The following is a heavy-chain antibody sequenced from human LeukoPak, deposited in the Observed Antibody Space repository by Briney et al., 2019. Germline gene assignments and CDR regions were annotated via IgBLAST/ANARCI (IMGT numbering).Heavy chain of an antibody. CDR2: FDPEDGET. CDR1: GYTLTELS. J-gene: IGHJ4*02. V-gene: IGHV1-24*01. CDR3: ATDRTKVGATVVFDY. D-gene: IGHD1-26*01. Sequence: GASVKVSCKVSGYTLTELSMHWVRQAPGKGLEWMGGFDPEDGETIYAQKFQGRVTMTEDTSTDTAYMELSSLRSENTAVYYCATDRTKVGATVVFDYWGQGTLVTVSS.